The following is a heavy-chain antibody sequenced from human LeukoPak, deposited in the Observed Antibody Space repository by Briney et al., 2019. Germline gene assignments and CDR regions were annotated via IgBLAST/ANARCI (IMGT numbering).Heavy chain of an antibody. CDR1: GGSFTGYY. V-gene: IGHV4-34*01. Sequence: PSETLSLTCAVYGGSFTGYYWNWIRQPPGKGLEWIGEIEHSGSTKYNPSLRSRVTISADTSKNQFSLKPSSVTAADTAVYYCARDAGFTGDRGYFDLWGRGTLVTVSS. D-gene: IGHD7-27*01. J-gene: IGHJ2*01. CDR3: ARDAGFTGDRGYFDL. CDR2: IEHSGST.